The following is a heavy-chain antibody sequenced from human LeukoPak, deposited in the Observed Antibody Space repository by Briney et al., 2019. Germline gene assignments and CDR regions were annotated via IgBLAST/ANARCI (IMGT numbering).Heavy chain of an antibody. CDR2: ISGSGGST. J-gene: IGHJ6*03. CDR3: AKVAGRKYGSGSPTSYYYYMDV. Sequence: GGSLRLSCAASGFTFSSYEMNWVRQAPGKGLEWVSAISGSGGSTYYADSVKGRFTISRDNSKNTLYLQMNSLRAEDTAVYYCAKVAGRKYGSGSPTSYYYYMDVWGKGTTVTISS. D-gene: IGHD3-10*01. V-gene: IGHV3-23*01. CDR1: GFTFSSYE.